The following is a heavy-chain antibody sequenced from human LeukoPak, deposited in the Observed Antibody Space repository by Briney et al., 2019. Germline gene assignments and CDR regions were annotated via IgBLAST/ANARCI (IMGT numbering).Heavy chain of an antibody. Sequence: PSETLSLTCTVSGGSISNYYWGWIRQTPGKGLESIGYIYYSGGTNYNPSLKSRVTISIDTSKNQFFLRLSSVTAEDTAVYYCARGRFELPYWGQGTLVTVSS. CDR1: GGSISNYY. J-gene: IGHJ4*02. V-gene: IGHV4-59*01. D-gene: IGHD2-15*01. CDR3: ARGRFELPY. CDR2: IYYSGGT.